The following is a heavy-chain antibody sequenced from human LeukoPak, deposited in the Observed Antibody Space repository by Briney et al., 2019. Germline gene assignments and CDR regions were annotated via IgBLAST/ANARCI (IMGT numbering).Heavy chain of an antibody. D-gene: IGHD3-22*01. CDR3: AKDLTYESSGSVIDH. V-gene: IGHV3-43*01. CDR2: VNWHGTT. J-gene: IGHJ4*02. CDR1: GFIFEDYT. Sequence: GGSLRLSCAASGFIFEDYTMHWVRQVPGKTLEWVSPVNWHGTTYYADSLKGRFTISRDNGKNSLYLQMDSLRTEDTAFYYCAKDLTYESSGSVIDHWGLGTLVTVSS.